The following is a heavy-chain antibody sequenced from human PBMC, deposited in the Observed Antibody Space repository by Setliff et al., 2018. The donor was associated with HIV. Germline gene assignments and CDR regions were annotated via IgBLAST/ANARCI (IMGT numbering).Heavy chain of an antibody. CDR3: AKEITMVRGVIRYYYGMDV. J-gene: IGHJ6*02. CDR2: IAYDGSNE. Sequence: GGSLRLSCVASGFTFSSYVMHWVRQAPGKGLEWVAVIAYDGSNEYYADSVKGRLTISRDNSKNTVYLEMNNLMSEDTAVYYCAKEITMVRGVIRYYYGMDVWCQGTTVTVSS. V-gene: IGHV3-30*18. D-gene: IGHD3-10*01. CDR1: GFTFSSYV.